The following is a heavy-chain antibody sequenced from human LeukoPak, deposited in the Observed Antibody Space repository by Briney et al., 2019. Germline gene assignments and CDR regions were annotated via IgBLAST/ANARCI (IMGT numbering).Heavy chain of an antibody. J-gene: IGHJ5*02. D-gene: IGHD3-22*01. CDR3: ARERESSGYSAVDA. CDR1: GYIFIHYY. V-gene: IGHV1-2*02. Sequence: AAVKVSFKASGYIFIHYYMQWVRQAPGQGLEWVGWINVNTGGTKYAPKFEGRVTMTRDTSKTTAYTELRGLRTDDTAVYYCARERESSGYSAVDAWGQGTLVTVSS. CDR2: INVNTGGT.